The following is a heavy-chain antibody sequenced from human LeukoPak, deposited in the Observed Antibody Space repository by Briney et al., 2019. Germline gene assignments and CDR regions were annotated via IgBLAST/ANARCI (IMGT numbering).Heavy chain of an antibody. CDR1: GFTFSDSA. Sequence: GGSLRLSCAASGFTFSDSAIHWVRQASGKGLEWVGRIRNKANTYATAYAASVKGRFSISRDDSKNTAYLQMDSLKTEDTAVYYCTSPNVLVTAIRDWGQGTLVTVSS. J-gene: IGHJ4*02. CDR3: TSPNVLVTAIRD. V-gene: IGHV3-73*01. CDR2: IRNKANTYAT. D-gene: IGHD2-21*02.